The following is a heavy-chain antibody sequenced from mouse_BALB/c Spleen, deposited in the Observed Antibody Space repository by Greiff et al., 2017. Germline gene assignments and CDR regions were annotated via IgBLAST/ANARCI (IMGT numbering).Heavy chain of an antibody. CDR1: GFTFSSYA. CDR2: ISSGGSYT. Sequence: EVKLMESGGGLVKPGGSLKLSCAASGFTFSSYAMSWVRQSPEKRLAWVAEISSGGSYTYYPDTVTGRFTISRDNAKNTLYLEMSSLRSEDTAMYYCAREDGNDAMDYWGQGTSVTVSS. CDR3: AREDGNDAMDY. V-gene: IGHV5-9-4*01. J-gene: IGHJ4*01. D-gene: IGHD2-1*01.